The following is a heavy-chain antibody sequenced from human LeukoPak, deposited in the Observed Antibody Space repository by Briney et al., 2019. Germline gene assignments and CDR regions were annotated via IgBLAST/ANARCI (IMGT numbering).Heavy chain of an antibody. Sequence: GASVKVSCKASGYTFTGYYMHWVRQAPGQGLEWMGWINSNSGGTNYAQKFQGRVTMTRDTSISTAYMELSRLRSDDTAVYYCASSAIAAAGLTFDYWGQGTLVTVSS. CDR2: INSNSGGT. J-gene: IGHJ4*02. D-gene: IGHD6-13*01. V-gene: IGHV1-2*02. CDR3: ASSAIAAAGLTFDY. CDR1: GYTFTGYY.